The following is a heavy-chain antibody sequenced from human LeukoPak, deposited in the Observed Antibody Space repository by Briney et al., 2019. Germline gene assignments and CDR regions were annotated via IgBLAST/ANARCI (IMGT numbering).Heavy chain of an antibody. V-gene: IGHV4-59*01. CDR1: GGSISSYY. J-gene: IGHJ6*03. D-gene: IGHD3-10*01. Sequence: SETLSLTCTVSGGSISSYYWSWVRQPPGKGLEWIGFVYYTGSTNYSPSLKSRVTISVDTSKNQFSLKLRSVTAADMAVYYCARVFDYYGPGRNSNYYMDVWGKGTTVTISS. CDR3: ARVFDYYGPGRNSNYYMDV. CDR2: VYYTGST.